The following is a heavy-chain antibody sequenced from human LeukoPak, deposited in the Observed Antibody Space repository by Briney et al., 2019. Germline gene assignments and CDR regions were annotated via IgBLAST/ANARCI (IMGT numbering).Heavy chain of an antibody. CDR2: IYPGDSDI. CDR3: VRRTTGEYYFAY. V-gene: IGHV5-51*01. Sequence: GESLKISCKGSGYRFTIYWIGWVRQLPGRGLEWIGIIYPGDSDIRYSPSFQGQVNISADKSISTAYLQWSSLKASDTAMYYCVRRTTGEYYFAYWGQGTLVTVSS. J-gene: IGHJ4*02. CDR1: GYRFTIYW. D-gene: IGHD7-27*01.